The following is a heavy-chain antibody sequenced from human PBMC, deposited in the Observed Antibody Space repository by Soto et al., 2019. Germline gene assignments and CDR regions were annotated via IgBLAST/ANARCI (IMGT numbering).Heavy chain of an antibody. V-gene: IGHV1-69*13. J-gene: IGHJ5*02. CDR2: IIPIFGTA. CDR3: ARELKLELSFWWFDP. D-gene: IGHD1-7*01. CDR1: GGTFSSYA. Sequence: GASVKVSCKASGGTFSSYAISWVRQAPGQGLEWMGGIIPIFGTANYAQKFQGRVTITADESTSTAYMELSGLRSEDTAVYYCARELKLELSFWWFDPWGQGTLVTVSS.